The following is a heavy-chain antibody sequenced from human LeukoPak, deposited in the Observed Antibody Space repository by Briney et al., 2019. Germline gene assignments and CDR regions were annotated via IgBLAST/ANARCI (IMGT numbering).Heavy chain of an antibody. D-gene: IGHD3-9*01. CDR2: ISTSSTSK. CDR1: AFIFSGHW. CDR3: ARWDDLLLIDY. J-gene: IGHJ4*02. V-gene: IGHV3-21*01. Sequence: PGGSLRLSCEGSAFIFSGHWMNWVRQTPGKGLEWVSSISTSSTSKYYADSVKGRFTISRDNAKNSVYLQMNSLRAEDTAVYYCARWDDLLLIDYWGQGTLVTVSS.